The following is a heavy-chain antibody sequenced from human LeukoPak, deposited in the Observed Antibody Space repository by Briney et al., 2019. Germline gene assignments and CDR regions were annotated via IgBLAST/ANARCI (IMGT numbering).Heavy chain of an antibody. V-gene: IGHV3-7*01. D-gene: IGHD3-10*01. CDR2: INQDGTEK. Sequence: GGSLRLSCAASGFTFTTYWMSWVRHFPGKGLQWVASINQDGTEKYYVDSVKGRFTISRDNAKNSLHLQMNSLRVEDTAIYYCVKVAKYYYGSETYYFFEQWGQGTPVTASS. CDR3: VKVAKYYYGSETYYFFEQ. J-gene: IGHJ4*02. CDR1: GFTFTTYW.